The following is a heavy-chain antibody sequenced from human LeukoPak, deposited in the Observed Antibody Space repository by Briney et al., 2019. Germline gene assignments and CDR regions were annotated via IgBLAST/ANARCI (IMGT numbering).Heavy chain of an antibody. J-gene: IGHJ6*03. CDR2: IKQDGSEK. Sequence: GGSLRLSRAASGFTFSSYWMGWVRQAPGKGLEWVANIKQDGSEKYYVDSVKGRFTISRDNAKNSLYLQMNSLRAEDTAVYYCARDRGSRYYYMDVWGKGTTVTVSS. D-gene: IGHD1-26*01. V-gene: IGHV3-7*01. CDR1: GFTFSSYW. CDR3: ARDRGSRYYYMDV.